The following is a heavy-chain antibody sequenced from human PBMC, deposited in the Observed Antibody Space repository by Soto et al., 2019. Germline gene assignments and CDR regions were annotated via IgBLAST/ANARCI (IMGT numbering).Heavy chain of an antibody. Sequence: GGSLRLSCAASGFTFSSYSMNWVRQAPGKGLEWVSYISSSSSTIYYADSVKGRFTISRDNAKNSLYLQMNSLRDEDTAVYYCARDDYSTDDYGMDVWGQGTTVTVSS. D-gene: IGHD4-4*01. J-gene: IGHJ6*02. V-gene: IGHV3-48*02. CDR1: GFTFSSYS. CDR2: ISSSSSTI. CDR3: ARDDYSTDDYGMDV.